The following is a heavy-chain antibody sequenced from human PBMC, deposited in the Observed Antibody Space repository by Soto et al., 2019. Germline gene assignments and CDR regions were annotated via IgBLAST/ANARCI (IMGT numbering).Heavy chain of an antibody. D-gene: IGHD2-21*02. J-gene: IGHJ4*02. Sequence: QVQLQESGPGLVKPSETLSLTCTVSGGSISSYYWSWIRQPPGKGLEWIGYVYYSGSTNYNPSLKSRVTISVDTSKHQCSLKLSSVTAADTAVYYCARRWGVTLDYWGQGTLVTVSS. CDR1: GGSISSYY. V-gene: IGHV4-59*01. CDR3: ARRWGVTLDY. CDR2: VYYSGST.